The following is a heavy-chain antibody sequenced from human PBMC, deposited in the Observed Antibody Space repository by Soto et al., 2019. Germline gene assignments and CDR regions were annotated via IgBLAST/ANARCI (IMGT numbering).Heavy chain of an antibody. V-gene: IGHV3-30*18. CDR1: GFTFSADG. Sequence: VQLVQSGGGVVQPGRSLRLSCVASGFTFSADGMHWVRQAPGKGLEWVSAISSDGNKKDYGDSVKGRFTISRDNSKNSLYLQMASLLGVDTATYYCAKNLGVYEGSGDFSGYLAYWGQGTRVTFSS. CDR3: AKNLGVYEGSGDFSGYLAY. J-gene: IGHJ4*02. CDR2: ISSDGNKK. D-gene: IGHD3-22*01.